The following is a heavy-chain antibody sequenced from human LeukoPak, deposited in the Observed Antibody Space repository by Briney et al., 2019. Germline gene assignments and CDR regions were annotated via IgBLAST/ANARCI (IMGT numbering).Heavy chain of an antibody. Sequence: GGSLRLSCAASGFTFSTYSMNWVRQAPGKGLEWVSAISGSGGSTYYADSVKGRFTISRDNSKNTLYLQMNSLRAEDTAVYYCAKGSRYYDSSGYLTGYWGQGTLVTVSS. CDR2: ISGSGGST. D-gene: IGHD3-22*01. V-gene: IGHV3-23*01. J-gene: IGHJ4*02. CDR1: GFTFSTYS. CDR3: AKGSRYYDSSGYLTGY.